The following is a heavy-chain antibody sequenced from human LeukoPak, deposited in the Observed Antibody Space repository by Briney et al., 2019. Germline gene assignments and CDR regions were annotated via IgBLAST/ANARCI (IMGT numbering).Heavy chain of an antibody. V-gene: IGHV4-31*03. CDR1: GGSISSGGYY. CDR2: IYYSGST. Sequence: PSQTLSLTCTVSGGSISSGGYYWSWLRQHPGKGLEWIGYIYYSGSTYYNPSLKSRVTISVDTSKNQFSLKLSSVTAADTAVYYCARAPARVAFDIWGQGTMVTVSS. CDR3: ARAPARVAFDI. J-gene: IGHJ3*02.